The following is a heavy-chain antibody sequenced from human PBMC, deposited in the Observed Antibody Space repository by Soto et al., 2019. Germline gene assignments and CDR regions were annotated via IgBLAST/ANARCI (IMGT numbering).Heavy chain of an antibody. Sequence: SETLSLTCTVSGGSSSSYYWSWIRQPPGKGLEWIGYIYYSGNTNYNPSLESRVTISVDTSKNQFSLKLSSVTPTDTAVYYCVRGGWYHTYWGQGTLVTVSS. D-gene: IGHD2-15*01. J-gene: IGHJ4*02. V-gene: IGHV4-59*01. CDR3: VRGGWYHTY. CDR2: IYYSGNT. CDR1: GGSSSSYY.